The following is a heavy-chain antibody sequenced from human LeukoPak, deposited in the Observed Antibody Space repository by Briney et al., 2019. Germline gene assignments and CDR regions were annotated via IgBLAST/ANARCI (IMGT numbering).Heavy chain of an antibody. V-gene: IGHV3-30*04. Sequence: GGSLKLSCAASGFTFFSYAMHWVRQAPGKGLEWVAVISYDGSNKYYVDSVKGRFTISRDNSKNTLYLQMNSLRAEDTAVYYCARPYYYDSSGSYFDYWGQGTLVTVSS. CDR2: ISYDGSNK. J-gene: IGHJ4*02. D-gene: IGHD3-22*01. CDR1: GFTFFSYA. CDR3: ARPYYYDSSGSYFDY.